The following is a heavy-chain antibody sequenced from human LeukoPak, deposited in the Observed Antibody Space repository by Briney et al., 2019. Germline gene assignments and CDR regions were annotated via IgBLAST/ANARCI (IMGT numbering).Heavy chain of an antibody. D-gene: IGHD7-27*01. CDR2: IYHTGST. CDR3: ASRKLGNDY. J-gene: IGHJ4*02. V-gene: IGHV4-59*02. CDR1: GGSVSDYY. Sequence: PSETLSLTCTISGGSVSDYYWSWIRQSPGKGLEWIGHIYHTGSTSYSPSLKSRVTISADTSQNQFSLKLSSVTAADTAVYYCASRKLGNDYWGQGTLVTFSS.